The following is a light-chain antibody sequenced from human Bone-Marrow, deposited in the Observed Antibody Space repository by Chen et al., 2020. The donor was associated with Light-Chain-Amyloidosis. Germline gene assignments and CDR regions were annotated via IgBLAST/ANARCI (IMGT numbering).Light chain of an antibody. CDR2: EVT. J-gene: IGLJ1*01. CDR3: SSYTLTNTLV. CDR1: SSDVGGDNH. Sequence: SALTQPASVSGSPGQSITISCTGTSSDVGGDNHVSWYQKHPDKAPKLMIYEVTNRPSWFPDRFSGSKSENTTSLTIAGLQTEDEDDYFCSSYTLTNTLVFGSGTKVTVL. V-gene: IGLV2-14*01.